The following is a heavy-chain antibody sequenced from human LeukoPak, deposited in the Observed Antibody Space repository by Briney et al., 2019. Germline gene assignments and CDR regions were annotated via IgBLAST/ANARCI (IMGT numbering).Heavy chain of an antibody. D-gene: IGHD5-12*01. CDR1: GGSISNYY. CDR2: IYYSGST. Sequence: SETLSLTCTVSGGSISNYYWNWIRQPPGKGLEWIGYIYYSGSTNYNPSLKSRVTFSLDTSKKQFSLKLSSVTAADTAVYYCASSEATTTPPPYGMDVWGQGTTVTVSS. V-gene: IGHV4-59*12. J-gene: IGHJ6*02. CDR3: ASSEATTTPPPYGMDV.